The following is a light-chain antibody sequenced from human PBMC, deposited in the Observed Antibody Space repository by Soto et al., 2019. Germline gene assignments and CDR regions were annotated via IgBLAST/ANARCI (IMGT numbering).Light chain of an antibody. V-gene: IGKV1-33*01. J-gene: IGKJ5*01. Sequence: DIQMTQSPSSLSASVGDRVTITCQASQDISYYINWYKKKLRKATKLLIYHESNLETGVPSRFSGSGSRTDFTFNISSLQPEEDGTHYCRTFCHFITFGQGTRLEI. CDR3: RTFCHFIT. CDR1: QDISYY. CDR2: HES.